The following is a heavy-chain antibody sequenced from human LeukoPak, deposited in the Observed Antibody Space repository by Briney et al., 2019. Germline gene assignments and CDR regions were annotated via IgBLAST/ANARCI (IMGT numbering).Heavy chain of an antibody. Sequence: PGGSLRLSCVASGFSFSTYWMSWVRQAPGKGLEWVANIKEDGSEKYYVDSVKGRFTMSRDNAKNSVYLQMNRLRVEDTAVYYRAKVDYYDSSGYPIDYWGQGTLVTVSS. CDR1: GFSFSTYW. V-gene: IGHV3-7*01. CDR3: AKVDYYDSSGYPIDY. D-gene: IGHD3-22*01. J-gene: IGHJ4*02. CDR2: IKEDGSEK.